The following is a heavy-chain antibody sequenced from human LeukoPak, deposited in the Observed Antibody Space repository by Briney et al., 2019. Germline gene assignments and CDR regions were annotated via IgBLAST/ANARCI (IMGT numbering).Heavy chain of an antibody. CDR1: GGSISSYY. D-gene: IGHD3-22*01. CDR3: ARGSRSGSFDY. J-gene: IGHJ4*02. CDR2: IYYSGST. Sequence: KPSETLSLTCTVSGGSISSYYWSWIRQPPGKGPEWIGYIYYSGSTNYNPSLKSRVTISVDTSKNQFSLKLSSVTAADTAVYYCARGSRSGSFDYWGQGTLVTVSS. V-gene: IGHV4-59*01.